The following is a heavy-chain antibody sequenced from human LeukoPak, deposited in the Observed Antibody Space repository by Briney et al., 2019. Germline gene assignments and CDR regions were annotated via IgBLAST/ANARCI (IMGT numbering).Heavy chain of an antibody. V-gene: IGHV3-23*01. D-gene: IGHD6-13*01. CDR2: ISASGGST. Sequence: RGSLRLSCAASGFTFSNYAMSWVRQAPGKGLEWVSAISASGGSTYYADSVKGRFTISRDNSKNTLYLQMNSLRAENTAVYYCAKTAVGVAAAVNWGQGTLVTVSS. CDR3: AKTAVGVAAAVN. J-gene: IGHJ4*02. CDR1: GFTFSNYA.